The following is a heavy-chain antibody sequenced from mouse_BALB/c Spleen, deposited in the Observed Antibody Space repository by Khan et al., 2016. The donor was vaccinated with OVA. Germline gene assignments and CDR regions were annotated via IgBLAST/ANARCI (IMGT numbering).Heavy chain of an antibody. V-gene: IGHV1-77*01. D-gene: IGHD2-2*01. CDR3: ARSGLGSFAY. CDR2: IYPGSDNT. Sequence: QVQLQQSGAELARPGASVNLSCKATGYTFTDFYINWVKQRTGPGLEWIGEIYPGSDNTNYNEKFKGKATLTADKSSSTAFMQLSSLTSEDSAVYFCARSGLGSFAYWGQGTLVTVSA. J-gene: IGHJ3*01. CDR1: GYTFTDFY.